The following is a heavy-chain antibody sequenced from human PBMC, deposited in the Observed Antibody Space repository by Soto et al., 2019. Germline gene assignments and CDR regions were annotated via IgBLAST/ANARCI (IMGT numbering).Heavy chain of an antibody. J-gene: IGHJ4*02. CDR1: GFTFSNAW. V-gene: IGHV3-15*07. CDR2: IKSKTDGGTT. D-gene: IGHD1-1*01. Sequence: GGSLRLSCTASGFTFSNAWMNWVRQAPGKGLEWVGRIKSKTDGGTTDYAAPVKGRFTISRDDSKNTLYLQMNSLKTEDTAVYYCTTDATGTTEEAALDYWGQGTLVTVPQ. CDR3: TTDATGTTEEAALDY.